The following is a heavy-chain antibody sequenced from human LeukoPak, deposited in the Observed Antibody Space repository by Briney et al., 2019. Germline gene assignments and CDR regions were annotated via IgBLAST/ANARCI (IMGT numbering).Heavy chain of an antibody. V-gene: IGHV1-69*05. D-gene: IGHD3-3*01. J-gene: IGHJ3*02. CDR2: IIPIFGKA. Sequence: SVKVSCKASGYTFTSYGISWVRQAPGQGLEWMGGIIPIFGKANYAQKFQDRVTITTDESTSTAYMELSSLRSEDTAVYYCARHGGITIFGVAQTGGAFDIWGQGTMVTVSS. CDR1: GYTFTSYG. CDR3: ARHGGITIFGVAQTGGAFDI.